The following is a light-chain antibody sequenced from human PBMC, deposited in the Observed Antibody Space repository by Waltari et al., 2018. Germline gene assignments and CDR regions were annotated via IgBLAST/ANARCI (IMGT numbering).Light chain of an antibody. J-gene: IGKJ1*01. V-gene: IGKV3-20*01. CDR1: QSVSRA. CDR3: QHYVRLPAT. CDR2: GAS. Sequence: EIALKQSPGTLSSSPGERVTPSCRASQSVSRALAWYQQKPGQPPRLLIFGASNRATGIPDRFSGSGSGTDFSLTISRLEPEDFAVYYCQHYVRLPATFGQGTKVEIK.